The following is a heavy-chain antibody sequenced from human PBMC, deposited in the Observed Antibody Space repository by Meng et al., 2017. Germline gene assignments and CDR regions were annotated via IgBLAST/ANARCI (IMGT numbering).Heavy chain of an antibody. CDR3: AKTPRKGAGDGGRYFDY. V-gene: IGHV3-53*01. CDR2: IYSGGST. J-gene: IGHJ4*02. Sequence: GESLKISCAASGFTVSSNYMSWVRQAPGKGLEWVSVIYSGGSTYYADSVKGRFTISRHNSKNTLYLQMNSLRAEDTAVYYCAKTPRKGAGDGGRYFDYWGQGTLVTVSS. D-gene: IGHD3-16*01. CDR1: GFTVSSNY.